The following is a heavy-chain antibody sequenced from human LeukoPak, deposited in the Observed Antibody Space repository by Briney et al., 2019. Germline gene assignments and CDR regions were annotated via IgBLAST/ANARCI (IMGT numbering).Heavy chain of an antibody. CDR2: INHVGSEK. CDR1: GFPFSGYW. Sequence: GGSLRLSCAASGFPFSGYWMNWVRQTPEKRLEWVANINHVGSEKYYLDSVAGRFTISRDNANNSLFLQMNSLKAEDTAMHYCARWIGGFDLWGQGALVTVSS. V-gene: IGHV3-7*01. D-gene: IGHD3-10*01. CDR3: ARWIGGFDL. J-gene: IGHJ4*02.